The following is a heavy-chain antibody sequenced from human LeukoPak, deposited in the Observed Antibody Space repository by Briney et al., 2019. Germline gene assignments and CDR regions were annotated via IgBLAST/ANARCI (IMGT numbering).Heavy chain of an antibody. V-gene: IGHV3-13*01. Sequence: GGSLRLSCAASGFTFSSYDMHWVRQATGKGLEWVSAIGTAGDTYYPGSVKGRFTISRENAKNSLYLQMNSLRAGDTAVYYCARGRTTVTTRYFDLWGRGTLVTVFS. D-gene: IGHD4-17*01. CDR2: IGTAGDT. CDR1: GFTFSSYD. CDR3: ARGRTTVTTRYFDL. J-gene: IGHJ2*01.